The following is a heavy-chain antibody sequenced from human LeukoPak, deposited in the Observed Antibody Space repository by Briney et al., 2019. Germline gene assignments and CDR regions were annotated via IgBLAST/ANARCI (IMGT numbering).Heavy chain of an antibody. CDR1: GFTIGTAW. V-gene: IGHV3-15*01. CDR3: IAHFPYFYGFDV. J-gene: IGHJ6*04. CDR2: IKSEGEGATT. Sequence: GVCLRLSCVSSGFTIGTAWMSWVRQAPGKGLEWLGHIKSEGEGATTDYAAPAKGRFAISRDDSKNMIYLQMSSLKIDDTAIYYCIAHFPYFYGFDVWGKGTTVTVSS. D-gene: IGHD3-3*02.